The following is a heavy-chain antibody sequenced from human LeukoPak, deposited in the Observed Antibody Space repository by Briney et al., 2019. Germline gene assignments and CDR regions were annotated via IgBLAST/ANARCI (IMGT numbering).Heavy chain of an antibody. V-gene: IGHV5-51*01. CDR1: GYSFTSYW. CDR3: ARKISQGIRIVIEAFDV. J-gene: IGHJ3*01. D-gene: IGHD2/OR15-2a*01. Sequence: GESLKISCKGSGYSFTSYWIGWVRQMPGKGLEWMGIIYPGDSDTRYSPSFQGQVTISADKSISTAYLQWSSLKASDTAMYYCARKISQGIRIVIEAFDVWGQGTMVTVSS. CDR2: IYPGDSDT.